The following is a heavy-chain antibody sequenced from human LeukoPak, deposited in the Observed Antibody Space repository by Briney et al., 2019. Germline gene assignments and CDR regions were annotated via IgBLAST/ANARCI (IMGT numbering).Heavy chain of an antibody. J-gene: IGHJ4*02. D-gene: IGHD2-15*01. CDR3: ARTSCSGGSCNDF. CDR1: GYTFTSYD. V-gene: IGHV1-8*03. Sequence: GASVTVSCKASGYTFTSYDINWVRQATGQGLEWMGWMNPNIGKTYYAQKFQGRVTITRNTSISTAYMELSSLRSEDTAVYYCARTSCSGGSCNDFWGQGTLVTVSS. CDR2: MNPNIGKT.